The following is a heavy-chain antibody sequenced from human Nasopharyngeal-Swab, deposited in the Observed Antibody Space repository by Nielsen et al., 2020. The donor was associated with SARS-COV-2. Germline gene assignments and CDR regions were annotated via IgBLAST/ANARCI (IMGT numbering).Heavy chain of an antibody. J-gene: IGHJ3*02. CDR1: GGSFSGYY. D-gene: IGHD4-17*01. Sequence: SETLSLACAVYGGSFSGYYWSWIRQPPGKGLEWIGEINHSGSTNYNPSLKSRVTISVDTSKNQFSLKLSSVTAADTAVYYCARRGAGIRGDYARGAFDIWGQGTIVTVSS. CDR2: INHSGST. CDR3: ARRGAGIRGDYARGAFDI. V-gene: IGHV4-34*01.